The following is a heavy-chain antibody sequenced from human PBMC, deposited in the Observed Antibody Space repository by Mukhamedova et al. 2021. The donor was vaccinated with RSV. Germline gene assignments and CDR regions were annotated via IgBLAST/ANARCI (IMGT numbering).Heavy chain of an antibody. J-gene: IGHJ4*02. V-gene: IGHV3-23*03. CDR2: INSGGTAT. CDR3: AKAKSIDH. Sequence: VSIINSGGTATYYADSVKGRFTISRDNSRNTLFLQMNGLRAEDTAVYYCAKAKSIDHWGQGTLVTVSS.